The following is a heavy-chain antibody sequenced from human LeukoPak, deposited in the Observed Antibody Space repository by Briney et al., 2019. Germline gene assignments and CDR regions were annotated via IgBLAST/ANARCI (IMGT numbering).Heavy chain of an antibody. Sequence: EASVKVSCKASGYTFTSYGISWERQAPGQGLEWMGWISAYNGNTNYAQKLQGRVTMTTDTSTSTPYMELRSLRSDDTAVYYCARIVLRYVDSSVDAFDIWGQGTMVTVSS. CDR3: ARIVLRYVDSSVDAFDI. CDR2: ISAYNGNT. V-gene: IGHV1-18*04. CDR1: GYTFTSYG. D-gene: IGHD3-9*01. J-gene: IGHJ3*02.